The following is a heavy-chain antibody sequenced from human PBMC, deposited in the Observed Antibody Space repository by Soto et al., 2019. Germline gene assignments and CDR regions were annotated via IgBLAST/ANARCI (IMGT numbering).Heavy chain of an antibody. J-gene: IGHJ4*02. V-gene: IGHV4-59*01. D-gene: IGHD3-22*01. CDR3: PREAYDSSGYYEVLFVC. CDR1: GGSISIYY. CDR2: IYYSGST. Sequence: SETLSLTCTVSGGSISIYYWSWSREPPVTGLAWIGYIYYSGSTDYNPSLKSRVTISVDTSKNQFSLKMSSVKAADRAVYSSPREAYDSSGYYEVLFVCLGQGTLVTFYS.